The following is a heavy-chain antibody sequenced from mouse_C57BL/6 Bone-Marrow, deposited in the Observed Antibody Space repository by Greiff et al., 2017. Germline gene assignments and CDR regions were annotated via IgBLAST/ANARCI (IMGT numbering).Heavy chain of an antibody. D-gene: IGHD3-2*02. CDR3: ARPGDSSGPGAMDY. V-gene: IGHV1-82*01. J-gene: IGHJ4*01. Sequence: QVQLKQSGPELVKPGASVKISCKASGYAFSSPWMNWVKQRPGKGLEWIGRIYPGDGDTNYNGKFKGKATLTADKSSSTAYMQLSSLTSEDSAVYFCARPGDSSGPGAMDYWGQGTSVTVSS. CDR1: GYAFSSPW. CDR2: IYPGDGDT.